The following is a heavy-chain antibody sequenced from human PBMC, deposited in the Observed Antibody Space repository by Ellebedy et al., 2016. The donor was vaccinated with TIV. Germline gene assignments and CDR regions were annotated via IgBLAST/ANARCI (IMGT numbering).Heavy chain of an antibody. J-gene: IGHJ4*02. V-gene: IGHV6-1*01. D-gene: IGHD1-1*01. Sequence: SQTLSLTCAISGDSVSSNSAAWNWIRQSPSGGLEWLGRTYYRSKWYNDYAVSVKSRITINPDTSKNQFSLHLSSVTPEDTAVYYCARERTTTGSVSFDYWGQGTLVTVSS. CDR1: GDSVSSNSAA. CDR2: TYYRSKWYN. CDR3: ARERTTTGSVSFDY.